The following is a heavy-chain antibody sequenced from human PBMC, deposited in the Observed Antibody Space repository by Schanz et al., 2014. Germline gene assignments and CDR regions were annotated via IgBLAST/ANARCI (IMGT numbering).Heavy chain of an antibody. V-gene: IGHV3-23*04. CDR1: GFTFSSYA. J-gene: IGHJ3*02. Sequence: VQLVESGGGLVKPGGSLRLSCAASGFTFSSYAMSWVRQAPGKGLEWVSAISGSGGSTYYADSVKGRFTISRDNAKNTLYLQMNTLRAEDTAVYYCARKMKLGVYGGKGHDSLDIWGQGTMGTVSS. CDR3: ARKMKLGVYGGKGHDSLDI. D-gene: IGHD4-17*01. CDR2: ISGSGGST.